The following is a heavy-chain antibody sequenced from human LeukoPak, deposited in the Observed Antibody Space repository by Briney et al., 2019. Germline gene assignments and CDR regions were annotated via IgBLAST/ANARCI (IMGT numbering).Heavy chain of an antibody. CDR3: AKDKVAGSNYFDY. J-gene: IGHJ4*02. D-gene: IGHD6-19*01. Sequence: GGSLRLSCAASGFTFSSYAMSWVRQAPGKGLEWVSAISVSGGSTYYADSVKGRFTISRDNSKNTLYLQMNSLRAEDTAVYYCAKDKVAGSNYFDYWGQGTLVTVSS. CDR2: ISVSGGST. V-gene: IGHV3-23*01. CDR1: GFTFSSYA.